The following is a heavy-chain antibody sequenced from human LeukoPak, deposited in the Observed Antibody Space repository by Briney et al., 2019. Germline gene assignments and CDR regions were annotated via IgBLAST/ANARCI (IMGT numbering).Heavy chain of an antibody. J-gene: IGHJ5*02. CDR2: IYSGGST. D-gene: IGHD3-10*01. V-gene: IGHV3-53*01. CDR3: AREIRGITMVRGATSWFDP. Sequence: GGSLRLSCAASGFTVSSNYMSWVRRAPGKGLEWVSVIYSGGSTYYADSVKGRFTISRDNSKNTLYLQMNSLRAEDTAVYYCAREIRGITMVRGATSWFDPWGQGTLVTVSP. CDR1: GFTVSSNY.